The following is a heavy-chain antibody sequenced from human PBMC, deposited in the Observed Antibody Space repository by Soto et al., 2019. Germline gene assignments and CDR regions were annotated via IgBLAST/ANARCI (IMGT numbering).Heavy chain of an antibody. CDR3: ASGIQLWLRRINNGYSG. CDR2: IIPMFGTA. Sequence: QVQLVQSGAEVKKPESSVKVSCKAPGGTFSTYAISWVRQAPGQGLEWMGGIIPMFGTANYAQRFQDRVTITADESTNTVYMEQSSLRSEDTAVYFCASGIQLWLRRINNGYSGWGQGTLVTGSS. D-gene: IGHD5-18*01. J-gene: IGHJ4*02. V-gene: IGHV1-69*12. CDR1: GGTFSTYA.